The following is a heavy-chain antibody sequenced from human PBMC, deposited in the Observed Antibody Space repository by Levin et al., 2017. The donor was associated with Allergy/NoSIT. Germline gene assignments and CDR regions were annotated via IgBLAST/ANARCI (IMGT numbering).Heavy chain of an antibody. V-gene: IGHV5-51*01. CDR3: ARRGTRDYYYYMDV. CDR2: IYPGDSDT. D-gene: IGHD1-1*01. Sequence: GGSLRLSCQGSGYSFTSYWIGWVRQMPGKGLEWMGIIYPGDSDTRYSPSFQGQVTISADKSISTAYLQWSSLKASDIAIYYCARRGTRDYYYYMDVWGKGTTVTVSS. J-gene: IGHJ6*03. CDR1: GYSFTSYW.